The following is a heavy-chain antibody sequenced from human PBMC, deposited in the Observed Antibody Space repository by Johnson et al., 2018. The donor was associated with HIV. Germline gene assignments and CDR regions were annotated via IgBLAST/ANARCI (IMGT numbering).Heavy chain of an antibody. CDR3: TSPTIAVAGNAFDI. D-gene: IGHD6-19*01. CDR2: IRTKANSYAT. V-gene: IGHV3-73*01. Sequence: VQLVESGGGLVQPGGSLRLSCAASGFTFSGSAMHWVRQASGKGLEWVGRIRTKANSYATAYGASVKGRFTISRDDSKNTAYLEMNSLKSEDTAVYYCTSPTIAVAGNAFDIWGQGTMVTVSS. CDR1: GFTFSGSA. J-gene: IGHJ3*02.